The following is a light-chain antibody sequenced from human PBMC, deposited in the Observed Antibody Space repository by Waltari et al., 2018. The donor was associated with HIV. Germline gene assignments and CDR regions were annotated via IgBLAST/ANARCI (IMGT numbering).Light chain of an antibody. CDR2: TAS. Sequence: DSQLTQSPSFPSASVGDRVTITCRASQGISSYLAWYQQKPGKAPKLLIYTASILQSGVPSRFSGSGSGTEFTLTISSLQPEDFATYYCQRLNSYRFTFGPGTKVDIK. CDR1: QGISSY. CDR3: QRLNSYRFT. V-gene: IGKV1-9*01. J-gene: IGKJ3*01.